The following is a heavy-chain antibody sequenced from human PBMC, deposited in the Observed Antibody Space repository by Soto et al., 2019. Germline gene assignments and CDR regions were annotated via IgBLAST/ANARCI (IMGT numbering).Heavy chain of an antibody. V-gene: IGHV1-18*01. Sequence: QVQLVQSGAEVKKPGSSVKVSCKASGYTFTSYGISWVRPAPGQGLEWMGWIRAYNGNTNYAQKFQGRVTMTTDTPTSTANRELGSLRSDDAAVYYWAREGGRGGYCSGGSCYRGYYGMDVWGQGTTVTVSS. CDR2: IRAYNGNT. D-gene: IGHD2-15*01. J-gene: IGHJ6*02. CDR3: AREGGRGGYCSGGSCYRGYYGMDV. CDR1: GYTFTSYG.